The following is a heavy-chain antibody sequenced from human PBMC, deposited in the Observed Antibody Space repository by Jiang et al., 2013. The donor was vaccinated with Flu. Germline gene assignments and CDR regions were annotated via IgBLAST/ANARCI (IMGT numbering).Heavy chain of an antibody. CDR2: INPNSGGT. J-gene: IGHJ4*02. CDR3: ARGGYSSGWYSRRVYYFDY. Sequence: VKVSCKASGYTFTGYYMHWVRQAPGQGLEWMGWINPNSGGTNYAQKFQGWVTMTRDTSISTAYMELSRLRSDDTAVYYCARGGYSSGWYSRRVYYFDYWGQGTLVTVSS. D-gene: IGHD6-19*01. V-gene: IGHV1-2*04. CDR1: GYTFTGYY.